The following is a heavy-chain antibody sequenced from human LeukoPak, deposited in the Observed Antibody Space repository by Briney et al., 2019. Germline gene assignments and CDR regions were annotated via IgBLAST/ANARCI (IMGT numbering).Heavy chain of an antibody. J-gene: IGHJ4*02. CDR1: GFTFSSYA. V-gene: IGHV3-23*01. D-gene: IGHD6-19*01. CDR3: ARDRGYSSFDY. Sequence: GGSLRLSCAASGFTFSSYAMNWVRQAPGKGLEWVSAISGSGGSTYYADSVKGRFTISRDNSKNTLYLQMNSLRAEDTAVYYCARDRGYSSFDYWGQGTLVTVSS. CDR2: ISGSGGST.